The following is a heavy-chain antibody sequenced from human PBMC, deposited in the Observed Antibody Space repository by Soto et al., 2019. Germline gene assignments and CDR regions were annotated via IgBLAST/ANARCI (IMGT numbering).Heavy chain of an antibody. CDR1: GYTFTSYA. CDR2: ISAYNGNT. Sequence: QVQLVQSGAEVKKPGASVKVSCKASGYTFTSYAISWVRQAPGQGLEWMGGISAYNGNTKYAQKVQGRVTMTTDTSTSPAYMELRRLRSHDTAVYLWARERPPEDYWGPGTLFTVSS. CDR3: ARERPPEDY. J-gene: IGHJ4*02. V-gene: IGHV1-18*01.